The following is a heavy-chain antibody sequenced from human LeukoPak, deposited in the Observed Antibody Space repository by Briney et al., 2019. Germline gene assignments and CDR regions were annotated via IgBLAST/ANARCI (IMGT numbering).Heavy chain of an antibody. D-gene: IGHD2-2*01. J-gene: IGHJ4*02. Sequence: GGSLRLSCAASGFTFSNYGMHWVRQAPGKGLEWVAVISYDGSNKYYADSVKGRFAISRDNSKNTLYLQMNSLRAEDTAVYYCARDYAFYFDYWGRGTLLTVSS. CDR1: GFTFSNYG. CDR2: ISYDGSNK. V-gene: IGHV3-30*03. CDR3: ARDYAFYFDY.